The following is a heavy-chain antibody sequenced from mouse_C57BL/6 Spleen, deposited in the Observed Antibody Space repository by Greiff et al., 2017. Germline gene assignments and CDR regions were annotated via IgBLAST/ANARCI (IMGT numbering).Heavy chain of an antibody. CDR3: ARDDYVVYAMDY. CDR2: INPSSGYT. D-gene: IGHD2-4*01. Sequence: QVQLQQSGAELARPGASVKMSCKASGYTFTSYTMHWVKQRPGQGLEWIGYINPSSGYTKYKQKFKDKATLTADKSSSTAYMQLSSLTSEYSAVYYCARDDYVVYAMDYWGQGTSVTVSS. J-gene: IGHJ4*01. CDR1: GYTFTSYT. V-gene: IGHV1-4*01.